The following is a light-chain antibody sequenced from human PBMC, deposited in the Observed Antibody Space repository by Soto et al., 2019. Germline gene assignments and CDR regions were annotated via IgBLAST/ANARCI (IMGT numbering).Light chain of an antibody. CDR3: SSSTNTNTLVI. CDR1: SSDIGRYKF. Sequence: QSALTQPASVSGSPGHSITISCTGTSSDIGRYKFVSWFQQHPGKAPKLMIFEGTNRPSGVSNRFSGSKSGNTASLTISGLQAEDEAIYFCSSSTNTNTLVIFGGGTKVTVL. J-gene: IGLJ2*01. V-gene: IGLV2-14*01. CDR2: EGT.